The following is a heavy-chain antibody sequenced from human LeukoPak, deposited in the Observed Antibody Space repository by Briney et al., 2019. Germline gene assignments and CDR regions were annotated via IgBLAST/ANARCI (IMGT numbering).Heavy chain of an antibody. CDR1: GFTLSSYA. CDR2: ISSSSSYI. CDR3: ASHYDFWSGYYSWPWTY. J-gene: IGHJ4*02. Sequence: GGSLRLSCAASGFTLSSYAMSWVRQAPGKGLEWVSSISSSSSYIYYADSVKGRFTISRDNAKNSLYLQMNSLRAEDTAVYYCASHYDFWSGYYSWPWTYWGQGTLVTVSS. V-gene: IGHV3-21*01. D-gene: IGHD3-3*01.